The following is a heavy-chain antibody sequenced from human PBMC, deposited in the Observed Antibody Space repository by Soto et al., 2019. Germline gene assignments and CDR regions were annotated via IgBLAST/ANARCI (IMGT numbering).Heavy chain of an antibody. Sequence: QLQLRESGPGLVKPSETLSLTCAVSGGSISSPSYVWGWIRQSPGKGLEWIGSIYYNGAIYYNTSLKGRVTISIDTSKSQFSLRVTSVTAADTAMYYCARPRDLGFDNCG. V-gene: IGHV4-39*01. CDR3: ARPRDLGFDN. CDR2: IYYNGAI. CDR1: GGSISSPSYV. J-gene: IGHJ4*01.